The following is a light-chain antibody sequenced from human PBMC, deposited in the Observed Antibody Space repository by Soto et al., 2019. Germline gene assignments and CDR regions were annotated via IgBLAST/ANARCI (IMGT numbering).Light chain of an antibody. J-gene: IGKJ3*01. Sequence: EIVLTQSPGTLSLSPVERATLSCRASQSCSSSYLAWYQQKPGQAPRHLIYGASSRATGIPDRLSGSGSGTDFTLTISRLEPEDFAVYYCQQYGSSPLFTFGPGTKVDIK. CDR2: GAS. CDR3: QQYGSSPLFT. CDR1: QSCSSSY. V-gene: IGKV3-20*01.